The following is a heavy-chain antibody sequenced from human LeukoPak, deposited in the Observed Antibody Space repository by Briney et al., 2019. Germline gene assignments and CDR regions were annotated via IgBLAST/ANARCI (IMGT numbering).Heavy chain of an antibody. J-gene: IGHJ3*02. Sequence: PGGSLRLSCAASGFTFSSYSMNWVRQAPGKGLEWVSGISGNGGGTNYADSVKGRFTISRDNSKNTLYLQMNSLRAEDTAVYYCAKDFVGTLADAFDIWGQGTMVTVSS. CDR1: GFTFSSYS. CDR2: ISGNGGGT. V-gene: IGHV3-23*01. D-gene: IGHD1-1*01. CDR3: AKDFVGTLADAFDI.